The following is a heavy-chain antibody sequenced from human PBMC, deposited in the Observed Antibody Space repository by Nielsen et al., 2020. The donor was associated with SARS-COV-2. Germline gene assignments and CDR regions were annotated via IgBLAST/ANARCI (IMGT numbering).Heavy chain of an antibody. Sequence: GESLKISCAASGFTFSSYAMHWVRQAPGKGLEWVAVISYDGSNKYYADSVKGRFTISRDNSKNSLYLQMNSLRAEDTAVYYCARDSYGVGDAFDIWGQGTMVTVSS. CDR1: GFTFSSYA. CDR2: ISYDGSNK. CDR3: ARDSYGVGDAFDI. D-gene: IGHD4-17*01. V-gene: IGHV3-30*04. J-gene: IGHJ3*02.